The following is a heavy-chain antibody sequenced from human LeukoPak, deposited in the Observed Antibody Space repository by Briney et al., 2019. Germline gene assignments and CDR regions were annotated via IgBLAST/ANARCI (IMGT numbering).Heavy chain of an antibody. J-gene: IGHJ4*02. Sequence: GGSLRLSCAASGFTFSSYSMNWVRQAPGKGLEWVSSISSSSSYIYYADSVKGRFIISRDNAKNSLYLQMNSLRAEDTAVYYCARDRLHYGEYEKTFDYWGQGTLVSVSS. CDR3: ARDRLHYGEYEKTFDY. D-gene: IGHD4-17*01. V-gene: IGHV3-21*01. CDR1: GFTFSSYS. CDR2: ISSSSSYI.